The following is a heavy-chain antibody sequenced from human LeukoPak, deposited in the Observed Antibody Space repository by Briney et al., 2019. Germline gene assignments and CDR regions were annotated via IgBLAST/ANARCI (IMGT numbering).Heavy chain of an antibody. CDR1: GGSISSYY. Sequence: SQTLSLTCTVSGGSISSYYWSWIRQPAGKGLEWVGRISGSGSTKFNPSLNTRVTMSVDTSKNQFSLKLSSVTATDTAVYYCATEAAAAGFLDYWGQGTLVTVS. J-gene: IGHJ4*02. CDR2: ISGSGST. D-gene: IGHD6-13*01. CDR3: ATEAAAAGFLDY. V-gene: IGHV4-4*07.